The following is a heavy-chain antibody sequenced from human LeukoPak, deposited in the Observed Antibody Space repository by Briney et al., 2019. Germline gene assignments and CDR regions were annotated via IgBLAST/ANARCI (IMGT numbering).Heavy chain of an antibody. CDR3: ARGLPYSGSYSFDY. CDR2: MNPNRGNT. CDR1: GYTFTSYD. D-gene: IGHD1-26*01. V-gene: IGHV1-8*01. Sequence: ASVKVSCKASGYTFTSYDINWVRQATGQGLEWMGWMNPNRGNTGYAQKFQGRVTTTRNTSIGTAYMELSSLRSEDTAVYYCARGLPYSGSYSFDYWGQGTLVTVSS. J-gene: IGHJ4*02.